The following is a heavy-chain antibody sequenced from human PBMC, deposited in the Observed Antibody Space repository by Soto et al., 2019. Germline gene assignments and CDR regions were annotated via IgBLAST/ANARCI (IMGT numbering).Heavy chain of an antibody. V-gene: IGHV3-33*01. J-gene: IGHJ4*02. D-gene: IGHD3-10*01. CDR3: ATDRGDYNSSPDY. CDR2: IRYDGSNK. Sequence: QVQLVESGGGVVQPGRSPRLSCEASGFTFSSYDMHWVRQTPGKGLEWVAVIRYDGSNKYYGDSVKGRFIISRDNSKKTVYRQMNSLRAGDTAVYYCATDRGDYNSSPDYWGQGTLVTVSS. CDR1: GFTFSSYD.